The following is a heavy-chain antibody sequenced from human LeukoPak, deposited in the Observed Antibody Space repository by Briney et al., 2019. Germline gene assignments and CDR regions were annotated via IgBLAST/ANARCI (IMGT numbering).Heavy chain of an antibody. J-gene: IGHJ4*02. D-gene: IGHD5-24*01. Sequence: ASVKVSCKASGYTFTNYGINWVRQAPGQGLEWMRWISGYNGDINYAQRLQGRVTMTTDTSTSTAYMELRSLSSDDTAVYYCARVLSREGYFDYWGQGTLVTVSS. CDR1: GYTFTNYG. CDR2: ISGYNGDI. V-gene: IGHV1-18*01. CDR3: ARVLSREGYFDY.